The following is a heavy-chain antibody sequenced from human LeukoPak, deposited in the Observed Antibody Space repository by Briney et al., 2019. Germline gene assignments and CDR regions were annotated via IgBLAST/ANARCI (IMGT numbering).Heavy chain of an antibody. V-gene: IGHV4-59*08. J-gene: IGHJ3*01. CDR2: IYHSGTT. D-gene: IGHD4-17*01. CDR1: GVSIGSYY. CDR3: ARQRDYADYLDAFDV. Sequence: SETLSLTCTVSGVSIGSYYWSWIRQPPGKGLEYIGYIYHSGTTNYNPSLKSRVTISADTSKNQFSLKLTSVTAADTAIYYCARQRDYADYLDAFDVWGQGTMVTVPS.